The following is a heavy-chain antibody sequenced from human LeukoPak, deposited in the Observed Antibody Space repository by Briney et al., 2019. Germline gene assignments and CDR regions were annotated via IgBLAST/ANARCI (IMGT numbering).Heavy chain of an antibody. CDR3: ARDLRYFDWSMSDY. V-gene: IGHV1-18*01. CDR2: ISAYNGNT. Sequence: ASVKVSCKASGYTFTSYGISWVRQAPGQWLEWMGRISAYNGNTNYAQKLQGRVTMTTDTSTSTAYMELRSLRSDDTAVYYCARDLRYFDWSMSDYWGQGTLVTVSS. J-gene: IGHJ4*02. D-gene: IGHD3-9*01. CDR1: GYTFTSYG.